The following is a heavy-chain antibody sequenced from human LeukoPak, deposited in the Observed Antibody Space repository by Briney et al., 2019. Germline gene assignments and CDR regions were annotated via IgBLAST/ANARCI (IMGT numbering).Heavy chain of an antibody. V-gene: IGHV3-48*01. CDR3: ARDPDPYYFDY. Sequence: GGSLRLSCEASGFTFSSYSMNWVRQAPGKGLEWVSYIYSSSSIIHYADSVKGRFTISRDNAKNSLYLQMNSLRAEDTAVYYCARDPDPYYFDYWGQGTLVTVSS. J-gene: IGHJ4*02. CDR2: IYSSSSII. CDR1: GFTFSSYS.